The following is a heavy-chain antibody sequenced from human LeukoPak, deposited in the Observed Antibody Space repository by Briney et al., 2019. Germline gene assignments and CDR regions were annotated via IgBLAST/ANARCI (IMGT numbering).Heavy chain of an antibody. V-gene: IGHV3-48*04. J-gene: IGHJ4*02. CDR1: GFTFRSFS. Sequence: GGSLRLSCAASGFTFRSFSMNWVRQAPGKGLEWVSYISSTSSTIYYADSVKGRFTISRDNAKNSLYLQMNSLRAEDTAVYYCACSSWLAPIDYWGQGTLVTVSS. CDR3: ACSSWLAPIDY. CDR2: ISSTSSTI. D-gene: IGHD6-19*01.